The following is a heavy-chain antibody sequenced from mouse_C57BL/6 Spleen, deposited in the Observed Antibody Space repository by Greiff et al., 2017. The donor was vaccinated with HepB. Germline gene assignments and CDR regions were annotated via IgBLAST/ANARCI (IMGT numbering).Heavy chain of an antibody. CDR2: IYPGSGST. CDR3: ARKGYYDGYFYYAMDY. V-gene: IGHV1-55*01. D-gene: IGHD2-3*01. CDR1: GYTFTSYW. Sequence: VQLQQPGAELVKPGASVKMSCKASGYTFTSYWITWVKQRPGQGLEWIGDIYPGSGSTNYNEKFKSKATLTVDTSSSTAYMQLSSLTSEDSAVYYCARKGYYDGYFYYAMDYWGQGTSVTVSS. J-gene: IGHJ4*01.